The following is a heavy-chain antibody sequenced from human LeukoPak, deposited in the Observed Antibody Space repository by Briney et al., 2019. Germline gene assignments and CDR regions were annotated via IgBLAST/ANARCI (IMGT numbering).Heavy chain of an antibody. CDR2: ISSSSSTI. CDR1: GFTFSSYS. V-gene: IGHV3-48*04. Sequence: PGGSLRLSCAASGFTFSSYSMNWVRQAPGKGLEWVSYISSSSSTIYYADSVKGRFTISRDNAKNSLYLQMNSLRAEDTAVYYCARDHTRIAAAGTPLGYWGQGTLVTVSS. J-gene: IGHJ4*02. D-gene: IGHD6-13*01. CDR3: ARDHTRIAAAGTPLGY.